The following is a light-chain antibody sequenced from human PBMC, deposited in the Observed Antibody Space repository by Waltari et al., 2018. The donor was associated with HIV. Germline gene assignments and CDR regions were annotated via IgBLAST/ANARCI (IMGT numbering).Light chain of an antibody. CDR2: DVS. CDR3: SSYTSSSPYA. Sequence: QSALTQPASVSGSPGQSITISCTGTSSDVGGYNYVSWYQQHPGKAPKLMLYDVSNRPSGVSNRFSGSKSGNTASLTISVLQAEDEADYYCSSYTSSSPYAFGTGTKVTVL. V-gene: IGLV2-14*03. J-gene: IGLJ1*01. CDR1: SSDVGGYNY.